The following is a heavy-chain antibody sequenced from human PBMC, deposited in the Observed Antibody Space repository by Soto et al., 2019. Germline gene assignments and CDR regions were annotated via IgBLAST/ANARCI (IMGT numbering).Heavy chain of an antibody. D-gene: IGHD7-27*01. CDR2: ISSSGYTI. CDR1: GFTFSSYE. Sequence: PGGSLRLSCAASGFTFSSYEMTWVRQAPGKGLEWLSCISSSGYTIYYADSVKGRFTISRDNAKNSLYLQMNSLRVEDTAVYYCAGAPNWVTDFWGQGTLVTVSS. CDR3: AGAPNWVTDF. J-gene: IGHJ4*02. V-gene: IGHV3-48*03.